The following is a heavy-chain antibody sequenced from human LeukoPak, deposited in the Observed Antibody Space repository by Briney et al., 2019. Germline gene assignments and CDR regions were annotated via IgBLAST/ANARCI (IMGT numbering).Heavy chain of an antibody. V-gene: IGHV3-43*02. D-gene: IGHD4-23*01. J-gene: IGHJ4*02. Sequence: GGSLRLSCAASGFTFDDYAMHWVRQAPGKGLDWVSLISGDGGSTYYADSVKGRFTISRDNSKNSLYLQMNSLRTEDTALYYCAKDIGPVTPINFDYWGQGTLVTVSS. CDR2: ISGDGGST. CDR1: GFTFDDYA. CDR3: AKDIGPVTPINFDY.